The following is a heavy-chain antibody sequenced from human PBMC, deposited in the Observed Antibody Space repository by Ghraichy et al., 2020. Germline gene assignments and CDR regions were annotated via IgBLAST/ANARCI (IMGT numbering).Heavy chain of an antibody. J-gene: IGHJ6*01. CDR3: ARHFTGSHSNGQDGMDV. CDR1: GGSITSYY. CDR2: IYYTGST. Sequence: SETLSLTCTVSGGSITSYYWSWIRQPPGKGLEWIGYIYYTGSTNYNPSLKSRVTISVDTSKNQFSLKLSSVTAADTAVYFCARHFTGSHSNGQDGMDVWGQGTTVTVYS. V-gene: IGHV4-59*08. D-gene: IGHD3-9*01.